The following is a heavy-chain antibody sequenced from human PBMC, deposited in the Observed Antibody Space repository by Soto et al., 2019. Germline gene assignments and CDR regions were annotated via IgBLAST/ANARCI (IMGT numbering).Heavy chain of an antibody. V-gene: IGHV1-18*01. Sequence: ASVKVSCKASGYTFTSYGISWVRQAPGQGLEWMGWISAYNGNTNYAQKLQGRVTMTTDTSTSTAYMELRSLRSDDTAVYYCARDRPYYCSGGSCQRTANEDAFDIWGQGTMVTVSS. CDR2: ISAYNGNT. CDR1: GYTFTSYG. CDR3: ARDRPYYCSGGSCQRTANEDAFDI. J-gene: IGHJ3*02. D-gene: IGHD2-15*01.